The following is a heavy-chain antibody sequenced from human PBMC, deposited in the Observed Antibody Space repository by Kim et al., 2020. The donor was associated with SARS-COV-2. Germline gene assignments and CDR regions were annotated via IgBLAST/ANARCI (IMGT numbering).Heavy chain of an antibody. J-gene: IGHJ3*02. CDR1: RFTFGDYA. D-gene: IGHD6-19*01. Sequence: GGSLRLSCVASRFTFGDYAMAWVRQAPGKGLEWVSSISGGGRKTYYADSVKGRFTISSDNSKNTMYLEMNSLRVEDTAFYYCAKAHQWLLDGFDIWGHGT. CDR3: AKAHQWLLDGFDI. CDR2: ISGGGRKT. V-gene: IGHV3-23*01.